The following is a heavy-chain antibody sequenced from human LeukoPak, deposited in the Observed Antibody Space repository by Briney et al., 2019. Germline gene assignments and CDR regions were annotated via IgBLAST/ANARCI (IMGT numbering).Heavy chain of an antibody. V-gene: IGHV4-34*01. CDR3: ARRDLSGSYCDY. CDR2: INHSGST. Sequence: SETLSLTCAVYGGSFSGYYWNWIRQPPGKGLEWIGEINHSGSTNYNPSLKSRVTISVDTSKNQFSLKLSSVTAADTAVYYCARRDLSGSYCDYWGQGTLVTVSS. J-gene: IGHJ4*02. CDR1: GGSFSGYY. D-gene: IGHD1-26*01.